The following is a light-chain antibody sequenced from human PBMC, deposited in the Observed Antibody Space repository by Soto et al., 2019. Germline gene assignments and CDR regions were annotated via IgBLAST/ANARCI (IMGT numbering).Light chain of an antibody. CDR3: LQTYTTLTWT. Sequence: DIKMTQSPSSLSASVGDSVTITCRASQSISNYLQWYQHKSGQAPRLLVYAASSLHSGVPSRFSGSGSGTDFTLTISSLQPEDFATYYCLQTYTTLTWTFGQGTKVEI. CDR1: QSISNY. V-gene: IGKV1-39*01. J-gene: IGKJ1*01. CDR2: AAS.